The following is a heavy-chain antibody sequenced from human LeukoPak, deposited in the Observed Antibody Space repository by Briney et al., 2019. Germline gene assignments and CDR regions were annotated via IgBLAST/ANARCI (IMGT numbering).Heavy chain of an antibody. CDR2: IIPIFGTA. Sequence: ASVKVSCKASGGTFSSYAVSWVRQAPGQGLEWMGGIIPIFGTANYAQKFQGRVTITTDESTSTAYMELSSLRSEDTAVYYCARGVYDSSGYQRDYWGQGTLVTVSS. D-gene: IGHD3-22*01. CDR3: ARGVYDSSGYQRDY. CDR1: GGTFSSYA. J-gene: IGHJ4*02. V-gene: IGHV1-69*05.